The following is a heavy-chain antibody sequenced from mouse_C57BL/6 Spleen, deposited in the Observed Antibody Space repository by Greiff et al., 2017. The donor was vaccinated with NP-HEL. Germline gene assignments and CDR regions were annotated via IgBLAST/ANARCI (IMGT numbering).Heavy chain of an antibody. V-gene: IGHV1-80*01. CDR2: IYPGDGDT. CDR1: GYAFSSYW. J-gene: IGHJ4*01. Sequence: QVQLKQSGAELVKPGASVKISCKASGYAFSSYWMNWVKQRPGKGLEWIGQIYPGDGDTNYNGKFKGKATLTADKSSSTAYMQLSSLTSEDSAVYFCAQSRRGTRAMDYWGQGTSVTVSS. D-gene: IGHD3-3*01. CDR3: AQSRRGTRAMDY.